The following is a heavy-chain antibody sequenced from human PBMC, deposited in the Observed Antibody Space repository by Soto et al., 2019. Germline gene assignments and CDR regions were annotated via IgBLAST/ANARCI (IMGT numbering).Heavy chain of an antibody. D-gene: IGHD3-10*01. CDR1: GFTFSNAW. V-gene: IGHV3-74*01. CDR3: WEFGLNY. Sequence: GGSLRLSCEASGFTFSNAWMHWARQVPGKGRVWVAGINDDGSRTFYADPVKGRLTISRDNAKSTLYLQMNSLTAEDTARYYCWEFGLNYWGQGALVTVSS. J-gene: IGHJ4*02. CDR2: INDDGSRT.